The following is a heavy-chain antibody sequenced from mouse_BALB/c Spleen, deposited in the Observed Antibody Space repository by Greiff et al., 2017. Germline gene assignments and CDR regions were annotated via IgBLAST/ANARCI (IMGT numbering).Heavy chain of an antibody. CDR3: AFYDGYSLWGAMDY. V-gene: IGHV14-3*02. CDR2: IDPANGNT. D-gene: IGHD2-3*01. CDR1: GFNIKDTY. Sequence: EVKLQQSGAELVKPGASVKLSCTASGFNIKDTYMHWVKQRPEQGLEWIGRIDPANGNTKYDPKFQGKATITADTSSNTAYLQLSSLTSEDTAVYYCAFYDGYSLWGAMDYWGQGTSVTVSS. J-gene: IGHJ4*01.